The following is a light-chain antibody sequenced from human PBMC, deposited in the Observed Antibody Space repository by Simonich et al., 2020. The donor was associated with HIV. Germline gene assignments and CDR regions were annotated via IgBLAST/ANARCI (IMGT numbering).Light chain of an antibody. V-gene: IGKV4-1*01. J-gene: IGKJ1*01. CDR2: WAS. CDR3: QQYYSTPPT. CDR1: QSVLYSSNNKNY. Sequence: DIVMTQSPDSLAVSLGERATINCKSSQSVLYSSNNKNYLAWYQQKPGNPPNLLSYWASTRESGGPDRFSASGSGTDFTLTISSLQAEDVAIYYCQQYYSTPPTFGQGTKVEIK.